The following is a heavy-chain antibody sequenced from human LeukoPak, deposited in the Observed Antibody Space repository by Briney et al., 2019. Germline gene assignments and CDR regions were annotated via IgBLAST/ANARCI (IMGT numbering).Heavy chain of an antibody. V-gene: IGHV3-33*01. CDR1: GFTFSSYG. CDR3: ARDGRTTVTTYDAFDI. J-gene: IGHJ3*02. Sequence: PGGSLRLSCAASGFTFSSYGMHWVRQAPGKGLEWVAVIWYDGSNKYYADSVKGRFTISRDNSKNTLYLQMNSLRAEDTAVYYCARDGRTTVTTYDAFDIWGQGTMVTVSS. D-gene: IGHD4-17*01. CDR2: IWYDGSNK.